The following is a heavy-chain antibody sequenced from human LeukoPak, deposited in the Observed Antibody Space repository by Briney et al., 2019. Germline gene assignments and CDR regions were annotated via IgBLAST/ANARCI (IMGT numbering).Heavy chain of an antibody. V-gene: IGHV3-74*01. CDR3: ARGAVAPDT. J-gene: IGHJ4*02. CDR2: LNTDGSNT. Sequence: GGSLRLSCVGSGFTFSSSWIHWVRQVPGKGLVWVSRLNTDGSNTAYADSVEGRFTLSSDKAKNTVYLQMNSLRDDDTGLYYCARGAVAPDTWGQGTLVIVSS. D-gene: IGHD2-21*01. CDR1: GFTFSSSW.